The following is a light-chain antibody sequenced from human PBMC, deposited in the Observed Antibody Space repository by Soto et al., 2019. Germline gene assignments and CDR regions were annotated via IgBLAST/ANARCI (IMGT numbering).Light chain of an antibody. V-gene: IGKV1-8*01. CDR3: QQSYSYSS. Sequence: AIRMTQSPSSFSASTGDRVTITCRASQGISSYLAWYQQKPGKAPKLLIYAASTLQSGVPSRFSGSGSGTDFTFTISCLQSEDFATYYCQQSYSYSSFGARTKVEI. CDR2: AAS. CDR1: QGISSY. J-gene: IGKJ4*01.